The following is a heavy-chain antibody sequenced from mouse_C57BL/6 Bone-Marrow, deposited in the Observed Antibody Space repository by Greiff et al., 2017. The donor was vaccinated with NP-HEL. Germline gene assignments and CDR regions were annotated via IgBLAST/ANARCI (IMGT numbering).Heavy chain of an antibody. CDR1: GYTFTSYG. V-gene: IGHV1-81*01. CDR3: ARSYGSSYDY. CDR2: IYPRSGNT. J-gene: IGHJ2*01. Sequence: VHLVESGAELARPGASVKLSCKASGYTFTSYGISWVKQRTGQGLEWIGEIYPRSGNTYYNEKFKGKATLTADKSSSTAYMELRSLTSEDSAVYFCARSYGSSYDYWGQGTTLTVSS. D-gene: IGHD1-1*01.